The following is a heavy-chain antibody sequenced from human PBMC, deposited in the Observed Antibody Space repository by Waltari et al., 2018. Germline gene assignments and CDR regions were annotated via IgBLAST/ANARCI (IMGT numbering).Heavy chain of an antibody. Sequence: EVQLVESGGGLVKPGGSLRLSCVASGFKFSAYAMNWVRQAPGKGLEWVSSIGSISSFMDYADSVRGRFTVVRDNAKNTLYLQMDTLRAEDTAVYYCAREGAEQWVVEDYGMDVWGQGTTVTVSS. J-gene: IGHJ6*02. CDR2: IGSISSFM. D-gene: IGHD6-19*01. CDR3: AREGAEQWVVEDYGMDV. CDR1: GFKFSAYA. V-gene: IGHV3-21*02.